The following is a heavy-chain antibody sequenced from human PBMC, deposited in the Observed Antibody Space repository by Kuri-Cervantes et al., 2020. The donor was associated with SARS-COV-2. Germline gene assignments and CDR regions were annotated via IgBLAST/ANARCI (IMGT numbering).Heavy chain of an antibody. Sequence: GGSLRLSCAASGFPFNHAWMNWVRQVPGKGLEWVGRIKSKSNNYATAYIASVKGRFTISRDDPKNTAYLQMNSLKTEDTAVYYCARNPYCSSSSCHPGYWGQGTLVTVSS. CDR3: ARNPYCSSSSCHPGY. D-gene: IGHD2-2*01. J-gene: IGHJ4*02. CDR1: GFPFNHAW. CDR2: IKSKSNNYAT. V-gene: IGHV3-73*01.